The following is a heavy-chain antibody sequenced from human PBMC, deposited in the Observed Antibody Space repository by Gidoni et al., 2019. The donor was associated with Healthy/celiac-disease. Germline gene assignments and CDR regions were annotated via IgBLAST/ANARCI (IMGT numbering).Heavy chain of an antibody. Sequence: EVQLLGSGGGLVQPGGSLRLSCAASWFTVSRHYMSWVRQAPGQGLAWVSVIDSGGSTYYADSVKGRFTISRHNAKTTLYIQMNSLRAQATVVYYCASPAIGNGDFDYWGQGTLLTVSS. CDR3: ASPAIGNGDFDY. D-gene: IGHD3-10*01. V-gene: IGHV3-53*04. CDR2: IDSGGST. J-gene: IGHJ4*02. CDR1: WFTVSRHY.